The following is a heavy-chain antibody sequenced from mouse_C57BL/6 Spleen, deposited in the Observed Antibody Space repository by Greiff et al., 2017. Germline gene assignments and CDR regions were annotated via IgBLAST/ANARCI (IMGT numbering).Heavy chain of an antibody. Sequence: QVQLQQPGAELVRPGSSVKLSCKASGYTFPSYWMDWVKQRPGQGLEWIGNIYPSDSETHYNQKFKDKATLTVDKSSSTADMQLSSLTSEDSAVYYCSRVDRLAYWGQGTLGTVAA. CDR1: GYTFPSYW. CDR2: IYPSDSET. V-gene: IGHV1-61*01. J-gene: IGHJ3*01. CDR3: SRVDRLAY.